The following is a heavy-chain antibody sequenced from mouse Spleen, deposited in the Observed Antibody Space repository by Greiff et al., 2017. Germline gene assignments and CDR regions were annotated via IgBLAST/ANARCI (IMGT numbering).Heavy chain of an antibody. CDR1: GYTFTSYT. J-gene: IGHJ3*01. V-gene: IGHV1-4*01. D-gene: IGHD2-3*01. CDR3: ARGVYGSYTWFAY. Sequence: VQLQQSGAELARPGASVKMSCKASGYTFTSYTMHWVKQRPGQGLEWIGYINPSSGYTKYNQKFKDKATLTADKSSSTAYMQLSSLTSEDSAVYYCARGVYGSYTWFAYWGQGTLVTVSA. CDR2: INPSSGYT.